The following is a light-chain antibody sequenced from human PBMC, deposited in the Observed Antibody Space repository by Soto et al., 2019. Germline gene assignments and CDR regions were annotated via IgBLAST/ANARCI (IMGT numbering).Light chain of an antibody. Sequence: QSVLTQPPSVSGSPGQSVTISCTGTSSDVGSYNRVSWYQQPPGTAPKLMIYQVSNRPSGVPDRFSGSKSGNTASLTISGLQAEDEADYYCSSYTSSSTWVFGGGTTLTVL. CDR3: SSYTSSSTWV. CDR2: QVS. V-gene: IGLV2-18*02. CDR1: SSDVGSYNR. J-gene: IGLJ3*02.